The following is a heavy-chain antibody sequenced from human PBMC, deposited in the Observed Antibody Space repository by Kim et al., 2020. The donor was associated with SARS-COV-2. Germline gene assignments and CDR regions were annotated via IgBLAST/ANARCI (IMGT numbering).Heavy chain of an antibody. CDR3: AKDRGGRYIVVVPAATWFDP. J-gene: IGHJ5*02. CDR1: GFTFSSYA. Sequence: GGSLRLSCAASGFTFSSYAMSWVRQAPGKGLEWVSAISGSGGSTYYADSVKGRFTISRDNSKNTLYLQMNSLRAEDTAVYYCAKDRGGRYIVVVPAATWFDPWGQGTLVTVSS. CDR2: ISGSGGST. V-gene: IGHV3-23*01. D-gene: IGHD2-2*01.